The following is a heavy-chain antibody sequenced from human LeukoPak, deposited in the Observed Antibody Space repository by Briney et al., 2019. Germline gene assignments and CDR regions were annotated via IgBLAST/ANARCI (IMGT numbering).Heavy chain of an antibody. CDR3: AKDGIRDGLYFDR. J-gene: IGHJ4*02. D-gene: IGHD5-24*01. CDR2: INQDGSEK. Sequence: PGGSLRLSCAVSGFTFSSYWMNWVRQAPGKGLEWVASINQDGSEKYYLDSVKGRFTISRDNAKNSLYLQMNSLRDEDTAVYSCAKDGIRDGLYFDRWGQGTLVTVSS. V-gene: IGHV3-7*01. CDR1: GFTFSSYW.